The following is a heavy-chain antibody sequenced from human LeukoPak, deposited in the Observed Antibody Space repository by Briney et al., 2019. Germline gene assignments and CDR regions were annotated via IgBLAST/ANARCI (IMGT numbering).Heavy chain of an antibody. CDR1: GGSFSGYY. Sequence: SETPSLTCAVYGGSFSGYYWSWIRQPPGKGLEWIGEINHSGSPNYNPSLKSRVTISVDTSKNQFSLKLSSVTAADTAVYYCARVTSLNGDHWGYFDYWGQGTLVTVSS. J-gene: IGHJ4*02. CDR3: ARVTSLNGDHWGYFDY. D-gene: IGHD7-27*01. CDR2: INHSGSP. V-gene: IGHV4-34*01.